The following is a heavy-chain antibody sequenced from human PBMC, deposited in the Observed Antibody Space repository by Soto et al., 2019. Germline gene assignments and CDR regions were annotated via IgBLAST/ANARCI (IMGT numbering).Heavy chain of an antibody. Sequence: GGSLRLSCAAAGFIFTSYGMHWVRQAPGKGLEWMALILHDGSAEYYADSVKGRFTIPRDNSKNTLYLQMNSLTAEDTAVYYCARSREGYSFYFYYGMDGWGQGTTVTVSS. J-gene: IGHJ6*02. CDR2: ILHDGSAE. V-gene: IGHV3-30*03. CDR1: GFIFTSYG. D-gene: IGHD4-4*01. CDR3: ARSREGYSFYFYYGMDG.